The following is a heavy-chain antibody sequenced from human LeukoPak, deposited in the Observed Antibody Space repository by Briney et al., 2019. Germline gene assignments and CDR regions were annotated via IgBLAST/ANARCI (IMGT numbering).Heavy chain of an antibody. Sequence: GGSLRLSCAVSGFTVATNYMSWVRQAPGKGLEWVSVLYSGGITYYPDSVKGRFTISRDNSKNTLYLQMNSLRAEDTAVYYCARIASGSYADCWGQGTLVTVSS. CDR1: GFTVATNY. J-gene: IGHJ4*02. D-gene: IGHD1-26*01. CDR3: ARIASGSYADC. V-gene: IGHV3-66*01. CDR2: LYSGGIT.